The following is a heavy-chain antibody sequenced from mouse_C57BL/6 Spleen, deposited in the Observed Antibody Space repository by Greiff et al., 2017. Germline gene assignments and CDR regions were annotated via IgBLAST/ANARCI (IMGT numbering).Heavy chain of an antibody. V-gene: IGHV5-17*01. Sequence: EVKLMESGGGLVKPGGSLKLSCAASGFTFSDYGMHWVRQAPEKGLEWVAYISSGSSNNYYADTVKGRFTISRDNAKNTRFLQMTSLRSEDTAMYYYARTAQAAWFAYWGQGTLVTVSA. D-gene: IGHD3-2*02. CDR3: ARTAQAAWFAY. CDR2: ISSGSSNN. J-gene: IGHJ3*01. CDR1: GFTFSDYG.